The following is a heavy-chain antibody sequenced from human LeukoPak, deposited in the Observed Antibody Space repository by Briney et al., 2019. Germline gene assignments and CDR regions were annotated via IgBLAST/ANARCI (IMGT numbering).Heavy chain of an antibody. CDR2: IKQDGGDK. D-gene: IGHD3-9*01. CDR1: GFHFTTYW. Sequence: GGSLRLSCAVSGFHFTTYWMTWVSQAPGKGLEWVANIKQDGGDKNYVDSVKGRFTISRDNAKKLLYLQMNSLRAEDTAVYYCARDLPDVLTGYSDNAFDIWGQGTMVTVSS. J-gene: IGHJ3*02. CDR3: ARDLPDVLTGYSDNAFDI. V-gene: IGHV3-7*03.